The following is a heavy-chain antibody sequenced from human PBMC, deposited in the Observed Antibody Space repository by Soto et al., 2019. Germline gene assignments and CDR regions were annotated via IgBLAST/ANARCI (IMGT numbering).Heavy chain of an antibody. J-gene: IGHJ6*02. CDR2: INPKSGGT. D-gene: IGHD2-8*01. Sequence: QVQLVQSGAEVKKPGASVKVSCKASGYSFTDYHIHWVRQAPGQGLEWLGRINPKSGGTSTAQKFQGWVTMTTDTSSSTASMELTRLTSDDTASYYCARGDSTDCSNGVCSFFYNHDMDVWGQGTTVTVSS. V-gene: IGHV1-2*04. CDR3: ARGDSTDCSNGVCSFFYNHDMDV. CDR1: GYSFTDYH.